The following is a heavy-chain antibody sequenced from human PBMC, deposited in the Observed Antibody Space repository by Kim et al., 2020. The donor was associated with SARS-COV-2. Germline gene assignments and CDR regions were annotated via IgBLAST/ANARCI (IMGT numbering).Heavy chain of an antibody. CDR2: INHSGST. D-gene: IGHD3-10*01. J-gene: IGHJ6*02. Sequence: SETLSLTCAVYGGSFSGYYWSWIRQPPGKGLEWIGEINHSGSTNYNPSLKSRVTISVDTSKNQFSLKLSSVTAADTAVYYCARGVGWMVQGAPYYYYYGMDVWGQGTTVTVSS. CDR1: GGSFSGYY. V-gene: IGHV4-34*01. CDR3: ARGVGWMVQGAPYYYYYGMDV.